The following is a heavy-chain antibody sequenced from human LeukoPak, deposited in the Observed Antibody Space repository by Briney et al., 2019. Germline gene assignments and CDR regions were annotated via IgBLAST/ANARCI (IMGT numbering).Heavy chain of an antibody. J-gene: IGHJ6*03. Sequence: GGSLRLSYVAFGFTVISNYMSRVRQAPGRGLEWVSVIYSGGSTYYADSVKGRFTISRDNSKNTLYLQMNSLRAEDTAVYYCASGSGRYRTPYYYRPVGATGTTVTVSS. CDR2: IYSGGST. V-gene: IGHV3-53*01. D-gene: IGHD3-10*01. CDR3: ASGSGRYRTPYYYRPV. CDR1: GFTVISNY.